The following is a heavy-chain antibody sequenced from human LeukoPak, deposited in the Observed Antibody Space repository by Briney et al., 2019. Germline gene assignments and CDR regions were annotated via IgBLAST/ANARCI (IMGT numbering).Heavy chain of an antibody. CDR1: GYTFTGYY. D-gene: IGHD6-19*01. CDR3: ARVPGYSSGWTPPGFDY. Sequence: ASVKVSCKASGYTFTGYYMHWVRQAPGQGLEWMGWINPNSGGTNYAQKFQGRVTMTTDTSISTAYIELRRLRSDDTAVYYCARVPGYSSGWTPPGFDYWGQGTLVTVSS. V-gene: IGHV1-2*02. CDR2: INPNSGGT. J-gene: IGHJ4*02.